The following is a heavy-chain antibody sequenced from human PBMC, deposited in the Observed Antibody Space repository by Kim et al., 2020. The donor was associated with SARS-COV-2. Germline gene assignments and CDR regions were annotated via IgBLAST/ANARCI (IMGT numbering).Heavy chain of an antibody. CDR3: ARELVSHIPMIPSS. J-gene: IGHJ5*02. V-gene: IGHV3-7*03. CDR2: INQDGSDR. CDR1: GFTFSSSW. Sequence: GGSLRLSCAASGFTFSSSWMSWVRQAPGKGLEWVANINQDGSDRYYVDSVKGRFTISRDNAKNSLYLQMNSLSDDDTAVYYCARELVSHIPMIPSSWGLGTQVTVSS. D-gene: IGHD3-16*01.